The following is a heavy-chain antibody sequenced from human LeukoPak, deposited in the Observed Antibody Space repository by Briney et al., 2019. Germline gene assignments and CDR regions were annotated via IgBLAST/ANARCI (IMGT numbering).Heavy chain of an antibody. CDR1: GGSISSGDYC. D-gene: IGHD3-3*01. J-gene: IGHJ4*02. CDR3: ARVGYDFWSGYYGAYFDY. Sequence: SEALSLTCTVSGGSISSGDYCWSWIRQPPGKGLEWIGYIYYSGSTYYNPSLKSRVTISVDTSKNQFSLKLSSVTAADTAVYYCARVGYDFWSGYYGAYFDYWGQGTLVTVSS. V-gene: IGHV4-30-4*01. CDR2: IYYSGST.